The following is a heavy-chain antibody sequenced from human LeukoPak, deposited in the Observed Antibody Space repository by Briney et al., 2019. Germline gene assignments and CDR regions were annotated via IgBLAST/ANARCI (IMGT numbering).Heavy chain of an antibody. D-gene: IGHD1-26*01. V-gene: IGHV3-30*02. CDR3: AKDLGTNYYYYMDV. CDR1: GFTFSSYG. Sequence: TGGSLRLSCAASGFTFSSYGMHWVRQAPGKGLEWVALIQDDGSNKYYADSVKGRFTFSRDNSKNTLYLQMNSLRAEGTGVYYCAKDLGTNYYYYMDVWGKGTTVTVSS. CDR2: IQDDGSNK. J-gene: IGHJ6*03.